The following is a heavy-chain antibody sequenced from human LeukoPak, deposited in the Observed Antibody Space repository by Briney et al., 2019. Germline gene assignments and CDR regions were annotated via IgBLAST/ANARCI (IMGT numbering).Heavy chain of an antibody. J-gene: IGHJ6*03. Sequence: PGGSLRLSCAASGFTFSSYWMSWVRQAPGKGLEWVANIKQDGSEKYYVDSVKGRFTISRDNAKNSLYLQMNSLRAEDTAVYYCATPHDRVYYYYMDVWGKGTTVTVSS. CDR2: IKQDGSEK. D-gene: IGHD3-9*01. CDR1: GFTFSSYW. CDR3: ATPHDRVYYYYMDV. V-gene: IGHV3-7*01.